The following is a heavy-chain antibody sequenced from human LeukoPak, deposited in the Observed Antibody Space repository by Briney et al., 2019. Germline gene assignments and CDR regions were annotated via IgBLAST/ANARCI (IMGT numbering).Heavy chain of an antibody. CDR3: ARDYYDILTGYYADYYYYYMDV. V-gene: IGHV3-23*01. Sequence: GGSLRLSCAASGFTFSSYAMSWVRQAPGKGLEWVSTISNSDNKPYYADSAKGRFTISRDNSKNTLYLQMNSLRAEDTAVYYCARDYYDILTGYYADYYYYYMDVWGKGTTVTVSS. D-gene: IGHD3-9*01. CDR2: ISNSDNKP. CDR1: GFTFSSYA. J-gene: IGHJ6*03.